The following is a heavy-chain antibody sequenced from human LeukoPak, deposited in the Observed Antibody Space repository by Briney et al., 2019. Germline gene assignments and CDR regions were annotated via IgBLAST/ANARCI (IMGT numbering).Heavy chain of an antibody. D-gene: IGHD2-21*02. CDR3: ARVFRGVVTSNWFDP. CDR1: GGSINGHY. Sequence: SETLSLTCTVSGGSINGHYWTWIGQPPGKGLEWIGFVYDNGNTNYNSSLQSRVTMSVDTSKNQLSLKMRSVTAADTAIYYCARVFRGVVTSNWFDPWGQGTLVTVSS. CDR2: VYDNGNT. V-gene: IGHV4-59*11. J-gene: IGHJ5*02.